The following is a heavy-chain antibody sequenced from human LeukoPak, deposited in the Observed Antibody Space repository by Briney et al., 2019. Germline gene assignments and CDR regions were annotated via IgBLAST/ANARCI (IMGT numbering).Heavy chain of an antibody. V-gene: IGHV3-23*01. J-gene: IGHJ4*02. D-gene: IGHD5-12*01. CDR2: ISGSGGST. CDR3: ATHWDPIVATMFFGVYFDY. Sequence: GGSLRLSCAASGFTFSSYAMSWVRQAPGKGLEWVSAISGSGGSTYYADSVKGRFTISRDNSKNTLYLQMNSLRAEDTAVYYCATHWDPIVATMFFGVYFDYWGQGNMVTVSS. CDR1: GFTFSSYA.